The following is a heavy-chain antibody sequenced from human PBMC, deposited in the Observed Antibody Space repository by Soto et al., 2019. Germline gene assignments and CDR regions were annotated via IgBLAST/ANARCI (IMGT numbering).Heavy chain of an antibody. CDR2: ISSSGDTK. CDR1: GFTFSDYF. V-gene: IGHV3-11*01. CDR3: AIAFDI. Sequence: QVQLVESGGGLVKPGGSLRLSCAASGFTFSDYFMSWMRQAPGKGLEWVTYISSSGDTKYYADSVKGRFTVSRDNTRNTMYLQMISLRAEDTAVYHCAIAFDIWGQGTVVTVSS. J-gene: IGHJ3*02.